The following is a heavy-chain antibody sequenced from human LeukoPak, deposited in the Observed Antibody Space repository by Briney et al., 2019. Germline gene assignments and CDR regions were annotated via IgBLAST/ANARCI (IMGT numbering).Heavy chain of an antibody. CDR1: GGTFSSYA. Sequence: SVKVSCKASGGTFSSYAISWVRQAPGQGLEWMGRIIPIFGIANYAQKFQGRVTITADKSTSTAYMELSSLRSEDTAVYYCARDTDDSSGSYGNFDYWGQGTLVTVSS. D-gene: IGHD3-22*01. J-gene: IGHJ4*02. CDR2: IIPIFGIA. V-gene: IGHV1-69*04. CDR3: ARDTDDSSGSYGNFDY.